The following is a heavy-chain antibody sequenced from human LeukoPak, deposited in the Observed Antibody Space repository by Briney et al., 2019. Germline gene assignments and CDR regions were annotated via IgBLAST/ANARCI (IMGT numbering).Heavy chain of an antibody. J-gene: IGHJ4*02. CDR1: GGYIISRSHY. CDR2: VYYSGNT. V-gene: IGHV4-39*01. CDR3: ARHHAEILVPND. Sequence: SGTLSLTCTVSGGYIISRSHYWGWIRQPPGKGPEWIGSVYYSGNTYYNPSLKTRATISIDTPTSKNQFSLTLSSVTAADTAVYYCARHHAEILVPNDWGQGTLVTVSS. D-gene: IGHD1-1*01.